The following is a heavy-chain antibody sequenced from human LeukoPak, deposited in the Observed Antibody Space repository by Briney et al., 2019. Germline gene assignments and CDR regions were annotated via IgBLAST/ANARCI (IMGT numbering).Heavy chain of an antibody. V-gene: IGHV3-23*01. CDR1: GITFSSYG. CDR3: AKNGDRGAYCTGGTCYPYFYYYMDV. CDR2: ISSTGGTT. D-gene: IGHD2-15*01. J-gene: IGHJ6*03. Sequence: GGSLRLSCAAPGITFSSYGMSWVRQAPGKGLEWVSSISSTGGTTYYADSVKGRFTISRDNSKNTLYLQMNSLRAEDTAIYYCAKNGDRGAYCTGGTCYPYFYYYMDVWGKGTTVTI.